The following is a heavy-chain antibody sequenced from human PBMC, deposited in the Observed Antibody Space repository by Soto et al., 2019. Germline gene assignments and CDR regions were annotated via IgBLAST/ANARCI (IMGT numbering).Heavy chain of an antibody. CDR1: GFTFSSYG. CDR3: AKDRFPTVTTGWFDP. CDR2: ISYDGSNK. V-gene: IGHV3-30*18. Sequence: GGSLRLSCAASGFTFSSYGMHWVRQAPCKGLEWVAVISYDGSNKYYADSVKGRFTISRDNSKNTLYLQMNSLRAEDTAVYYCAKDRFPTVTTGWFDPWGQGTLVTVSS. J-gene: IGHJ5*02. D-gene: IGHD4-17*01.